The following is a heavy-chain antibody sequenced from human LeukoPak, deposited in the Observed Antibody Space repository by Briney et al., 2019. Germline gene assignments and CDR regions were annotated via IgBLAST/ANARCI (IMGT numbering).Heavy chain of an antibody. CDR3: ATWRGWEFRFDP. V-gene: IGHV1-8*01. J-gene: IGHJ5*02. CDR1: GYTFTSYD. D-gene: IGHD1-1*01. CDR2: MNPNSGNT. Sequence: GASVKVSCKASGYTFTSYDINWVRQATGQGLEWMGWMNPNSGNTGYAQKFQDRVTMTRNTSISTAYMELSSLRSEDTAAYYCATWRGWEFRFDPWGQGTLVTVSS.